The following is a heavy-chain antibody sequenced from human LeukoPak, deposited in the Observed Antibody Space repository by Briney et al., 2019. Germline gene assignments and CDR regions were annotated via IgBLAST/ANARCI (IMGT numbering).Heavy chain of an antibody. CDR1: GGSISSYY. CDR2: IYYSGST. V-gene: IGHV4-59*12. J-gene: IGHJ1*01. CDR3: ARARFGSSWYLNFQH. D-gene: IGHD6-13*01. Sequence: PSETLSLTCTVSGGSISSYYWSWIRQPPGKGLEWIGYIYYSGSTNYNPSLKSRVTISVDTSKNQFSLKLSSVTAADTAVYYCARARFGSSWYLNFQHWGRGTLVTVSS.